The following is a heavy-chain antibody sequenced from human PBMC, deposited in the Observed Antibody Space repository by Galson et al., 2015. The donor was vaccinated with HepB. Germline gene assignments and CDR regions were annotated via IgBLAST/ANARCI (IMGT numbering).Heavy chain of an antibody. CDR2: IYYSGST. Sequence: ETLSLTCTVSGGSVSSGSYYWSWIRQPPGKGLEWIGYIYYSGSTNYNPSLKSRVTISVDTSKNQFSLKLSSVTAADTAVCYCARVATMVRGVIRTTGRPDYYYGMDVWGQGTTVTVSS. J-gene: IGHJ6*02. D-gene: IGHD3-10*01. V-gene: IGHV4-61*01. CDR3: ARVATMVRGVIRTTGRPDYYYGMDV. CDR1: GGSVSSGSYY.